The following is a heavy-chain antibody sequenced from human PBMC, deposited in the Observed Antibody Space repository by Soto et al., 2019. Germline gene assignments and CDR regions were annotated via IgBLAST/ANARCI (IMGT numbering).Heavy chain of an antibody. Sequence: EVQLLESGGGLVQPGGSLRLSCAASGFTFSSYAMSWVRQAPGKGLEWVSAISGSGGSTYYAESVKGRFTISRDNSKNTMYLQMNSLRAEDTAVYYCAKGSLYYYYGMDVWGQGTTVTVSS. CDR1: GFTFSSYA. D-gene: IGHD1-26*01. CDR2: ISGSGGST. J-gene: IGHJ6*02. CDR3: AKGSLYYYYGMDV. V-gene: IGHV3-23*01.